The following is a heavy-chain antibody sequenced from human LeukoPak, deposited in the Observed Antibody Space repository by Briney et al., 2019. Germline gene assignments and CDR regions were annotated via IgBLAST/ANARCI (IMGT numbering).Heavy chain of an antibody. Sequence: GGSLRLSCVASGFTFNSSWMSWVRQAPGKGLEWVANIKQDGSDKYYVDSVKGRFNISRDNAKNPVYLQMDSLRVEDTAVYYCARKGDYLGQGIL. V-gene: IGHV3-7*01. CDR2: IKQDGSDK. J-gene: IGHJ4*02. CDR1: GFTFNSSW. CDR3: ARKGDY.